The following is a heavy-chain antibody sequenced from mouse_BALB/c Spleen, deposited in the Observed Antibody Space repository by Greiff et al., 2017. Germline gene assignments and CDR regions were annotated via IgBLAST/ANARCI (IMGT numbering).Heavy chain of an antibody. Sequence: EVQLVESGGGLVKPGGSLKLSCAASGFTFSSYAMSWVRQSPEKRLEWVAEISSGGSYTYYPDTVTGRFTISRDNAKNTLYLEMSSLRSEDTAMYYCARIYYDYDDAMDYWGQGTSVTVSS. CDR3: ARIYYDYDDAMDY. CDR1: GFTFSSYA. J-gene: IGHJ4*01. CDR2: ISSGGSYT. D-gene: IGHD2-4*01. V-gene: IGHV5-9-4*01.